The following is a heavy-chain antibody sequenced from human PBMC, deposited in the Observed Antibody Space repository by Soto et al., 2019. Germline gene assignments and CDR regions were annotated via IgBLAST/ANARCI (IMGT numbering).Heavy chain of an antibody. J-gene: IGHJ5*02. V-gene: IGHV3-30*18. CDR1: GFPFSSYG. D-gene: IGHD6-13*01. CDR2: ISYDGSNQ. CDR3: AKSRMGSSWDEGAS. Sequence: QVELVESGGGVVQPGRSLRLSCAASGFPFSSYGMHWVRQAPGKGLEWVAVISYDGSNQYYADSVKGRFTISRDNSKNTRYLEVNSLRPEDTAVYFCAKSRMGSSWDEGASWGQGTRVTVSS.